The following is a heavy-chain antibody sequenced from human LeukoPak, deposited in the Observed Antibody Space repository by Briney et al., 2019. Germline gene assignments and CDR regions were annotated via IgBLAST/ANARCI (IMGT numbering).Heavy chain of an antibody. D-gene: IGHD1-1*01. Sequence: GGSLRLSCAASGFTFSSYAMHWVRQAPGKGLEWVAVISYDGSNKYYADSVKGRFTISRDNSKNTLYLQMNSLRAEDTAAYYCAREKAVQLKFSLDYWGQGTLVTVSS. CDR2: ISYDGSNK. V-gene: IGHV3-30-3*01. CDR3: AREKAVQLKFSLDY. J-gene: IGHJ4*02. CDR1: GFTFSSYA.